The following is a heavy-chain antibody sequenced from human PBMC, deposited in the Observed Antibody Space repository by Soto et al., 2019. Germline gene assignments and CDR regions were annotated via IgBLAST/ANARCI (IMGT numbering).Heavy chain of an antibody. V-gene: IGHV5-51*01. CDR2: IYPGDSDR. J-gene: IGHJ3*02. CDR3: ARQVYNYDILAPHAFDI. Sequence: GESLKFACRASGYSFTTYWIGWVRQMPVKGLEWKGIIYPGDSDRRNSRCCPGQVTISSDKSISTAYLEWSSRKASDTAIDYCARQVYNYDILAPHAFDIWGHGTMVTVSS. CDR1: GYSFTTYW. D-gene: IGHD3-9*01.